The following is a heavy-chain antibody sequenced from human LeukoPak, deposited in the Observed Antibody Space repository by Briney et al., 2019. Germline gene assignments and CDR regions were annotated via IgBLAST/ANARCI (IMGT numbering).Heavy chain of an antibody. J-gene: IGHJ4*02. CDR3: ARADRQLWAHFDY. CDR1: GFTFCSYG. CDR2: VRYDGSNK. V-gene: IGHV3-30*02. Sequence: GGSLRLSCAASGFTFCSYGMHWVREAPRKGREWVSFVRYDGSNKYYADSVKGRFTISRDNSKNTLYLQMNSLRAEDTAVYYCARADRQLWAHFDYWGQGTLVTVSS. D-gene: IGHD5-18*01.